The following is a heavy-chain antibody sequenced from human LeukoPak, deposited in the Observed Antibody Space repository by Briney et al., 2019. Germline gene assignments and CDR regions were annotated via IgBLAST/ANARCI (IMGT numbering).Heavy chain of an antibody. CDR1: GFTVSSNY. V-gene: IGHV3-66*01. D-gene: IGHD2-2*01. CDR2: IYSGGST. J-gene: IGHJ6*02. Sequence: GGSLRLSCAASGFTVSSNYMSWVRQAPGKGLGWVSVIYSGGSTYYADSVKGRFTISRDNSKNTLYLQMNSLRAEDTAVYYCARVRVPAPRRSPSRGYGMDVWGQGTTVTVSS. CDR3: ARVRVPAPRRSPSRGYGMDV.